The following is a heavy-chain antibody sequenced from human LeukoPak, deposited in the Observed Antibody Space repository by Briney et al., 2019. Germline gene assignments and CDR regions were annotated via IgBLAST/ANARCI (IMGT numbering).Heavy chain of an antibody. Sequence: SQTLSLTCTVSGGSLSSSSYYWGWIRQPPGKGLEWIGSIYYSGSTYYNPSLKSRVTISVDTSKNQFSLKLSSVTAADTAVYYCARGTTGSFDYWGQGTLVTVSS. CDR3: ARGTTGSFDY. J-gene: IGHJ4*02. CDR1: GGSLSSSSYY. D-gene: IGHD1-1*01. CDR2: IYYSGST. V-gene: IGHV4-39*07.